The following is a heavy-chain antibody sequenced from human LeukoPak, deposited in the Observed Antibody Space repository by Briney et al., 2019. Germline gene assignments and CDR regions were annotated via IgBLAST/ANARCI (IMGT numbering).Heavy chain of an antibody. CDR1: GFTLSSYE. J-gene: IGHJ6*03. V-gene: IGHV3-23*01. CDR3: ARDLVWFGEPKGYYNYMDV. Sequence: GGSLRLSCTASGFTLSSYEMSWIRQAPGKGLEWVSSIDYSGGSTYYADSVKGRFTISRDNSKNSLYLQMNTLRAEDTAVYYCARDLVWFGEPKGYYNYMDVWGKGTTVTVSS. CDR2: IDYSGGST. D-gene: IGHD3-10*01.